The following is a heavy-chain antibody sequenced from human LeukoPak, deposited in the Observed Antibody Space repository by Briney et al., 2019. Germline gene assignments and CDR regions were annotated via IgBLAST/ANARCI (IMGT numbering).Heavy chain of an antibody. CDR1: GGSISSYY. D-gene: IGHD6-13*01. CDR2: IYYSGST. CDR3: ARLNRIAAAGTFDY. V-gene: IGHV4-59*08. Sequence: TSETLSLTCTVSGGSISSYYWSWIRQPPGKGREWIGYIYYSGSTNYHPSLKCRVTISVDPSKHQFSLKLSSVTAADTAVYYCARLNRIAAAGTFDYWGQGTLVTVSS. J-gene: IGHJ4*02.